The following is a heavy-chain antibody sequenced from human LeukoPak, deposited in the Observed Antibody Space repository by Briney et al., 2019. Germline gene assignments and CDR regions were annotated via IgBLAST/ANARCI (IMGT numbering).Heavy chain of an antibody. CDR2: FYSGAST. Sequence: GALRLSCAASGFTVSSKYMSWVRQAPGKGLEWVSTFYSGASTFYADSVKGRFTISRDNSKNTLYLQMNSLRAEDTAVYYCARGSEWELLSWFDPWGQGTLVTVSS. CDR3: ARGSEWELLSWFDP. CDR1: GFTVSSKY. J-gene: IGHJ5*02. D-gene: IGHD1-26*01. V-gene: IGHV3-66*02.